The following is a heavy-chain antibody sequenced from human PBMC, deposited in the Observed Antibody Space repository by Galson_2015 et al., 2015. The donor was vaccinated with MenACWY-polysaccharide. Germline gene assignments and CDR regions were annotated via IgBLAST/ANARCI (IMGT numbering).Heavy chain of an antibody. CDR3: ARCRRGPAAAGTAWALLDY. Sequence: SVKVSCKASGYTFTSYDVNWVRQATGQGLEWMGWMNPNTAKTGYAQKFQGRVTMTRNTSITTAYMELNSLTSEDTAVYYCARCRRGPAAAGTAWALLDYWGQGILVTVSS. D-gene: IGHD6-25*01. CDR1: GYTFTSYD. J-gene: IGHJ4*02. V-gene: IGHV1-8*02. CDR2: MNPNTAKT.